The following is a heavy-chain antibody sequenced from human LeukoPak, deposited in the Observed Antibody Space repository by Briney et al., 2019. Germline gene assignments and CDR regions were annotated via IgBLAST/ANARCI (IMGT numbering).Heavy chain of an antibody. CDR2: IYHSGST. V-gene: IGHV4-59*04. CDR1: GGSISSYY. J-gene: IGHJ4*02. Sequence: SETLSLTCTVSGGSISSYYWSWIRQPPGKGLEWIGYIYHSGSTYYNPSLKSRVTISVDRSKNQFSLKLSSVTAADTAVYYCARSTRITIFGVVITNFYYWGQGTLVTVSS. D-gene: IGHD3-3*01. CDR3: ARSTRITIFGVVITNFYY.